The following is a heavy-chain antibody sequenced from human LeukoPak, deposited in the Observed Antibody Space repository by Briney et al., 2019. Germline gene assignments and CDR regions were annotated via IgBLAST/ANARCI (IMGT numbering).Heavy chain of an antibody. V-gene: IGHV1-18*01. CDR2: ISAYDGNT. J-gene: IGHJ4*02. Sequence: ASVKVSCKASGYTFTSYGISWVRQAPGQGLECMGWISAYDGNTNYAQKLQGRVTMTTDTSTSTAYMELRSLRSDDTAVYYCARLTAGVVVAAHHVVEAKLYHYFDYWGQGTLVTVSS. D-gene: IGHD2-15*01. CDR3: ARLTAGVVVAAHHVVEAKLYHYFDY. CDR1: GYTFTSYG.